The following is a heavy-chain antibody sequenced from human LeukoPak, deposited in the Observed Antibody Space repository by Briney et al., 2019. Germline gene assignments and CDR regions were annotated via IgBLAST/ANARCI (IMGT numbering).Heavy chain of an antibody. J-gene: IGHJ6*03. Sequence: PSGTLSLTCAVSGGSISSSNWSWVRQPPGKGLEWIGTIYHSGSSNYNPSLKCRVTISVDKSKNQFSLKLNSVTAADTAVYYCAREAAATEDYYMDVWGKGAPVTVSS. CDR3: AREAAATEDYYMDV. D-gene: IGHD6-13*01. CDR1: GGSISSSNW. CDR2: IYHSGSS. V-gene: IGHV4-4*02.